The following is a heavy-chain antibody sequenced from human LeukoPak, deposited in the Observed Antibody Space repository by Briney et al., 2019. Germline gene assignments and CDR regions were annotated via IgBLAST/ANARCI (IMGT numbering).Heavy chain of an antibody. CDR3: ARSCQLLLYVLDY. V-gene: IGHV3-7*03. CDR2: IKQDGSEK. Sequence: GGSLRLSCAASGFTFSSSWMSWVRQTPGKGLEWVANIKQDGSEKYYVDSVKGRFTISRDNAKNSLYLQMNSLRAEDTAVYYCARSCQLLLYVLDYWGQGTLVTVSS. D-gene: IGHD2-2*02. CDR1: GFTFSSSW. J-gene: IGHJ4*02.